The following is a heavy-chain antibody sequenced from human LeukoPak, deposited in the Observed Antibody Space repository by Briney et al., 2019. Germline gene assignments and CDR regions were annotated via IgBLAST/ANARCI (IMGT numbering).Heavy chain of an antibody. J-gene: IGHJ4*02. Sequence: ASVKVSCKASGYTFTDYYMHWVRQAPGQGLEWMGWLNPNSGDTNYAQKFQGRVSMTRDTSISTAYMDLTDLRSDDTAVYYCARGRNIEMTTMSGGSDYWGQGTLVTVSS. V-gene: IGHV1-2*02. CDR1: GYTFTDYY. CDR3: ARGRNIEMTTMSGGSDY. CDR2: LNPNSGDT. D-gene: IGHD5-24*01.